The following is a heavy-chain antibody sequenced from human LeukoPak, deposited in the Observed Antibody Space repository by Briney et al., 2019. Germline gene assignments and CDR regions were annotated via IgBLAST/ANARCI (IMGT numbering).Heavy chain of an antibody. D-gene: IGHD6-6*01. CDR1: GYTFTSYD. V-gene: IGHV1-8*01. CDR3: ARDGQLVLAFDI. Sequence: ASVKVSCKASGYTFTSYDINWVRQTTGQGLEWMGWMNPNSGNTGYAQKFQGRVTMTRNTSISTAYMELSSLRSDDTAVYYCARDGQLVLAFDIWGQGTMVTVSS. CDR2: MNPNSGNT. J-gene: IGHJ3*02.